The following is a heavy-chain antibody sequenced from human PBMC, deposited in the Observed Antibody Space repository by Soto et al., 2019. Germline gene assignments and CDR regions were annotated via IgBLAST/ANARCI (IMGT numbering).Heavy chain of an antibody. J-gene: IGHJ4*02. CDR2: INPNSGGT. V-gene: IGHV1-2*02. D-gene: IGHD1-1*01. Sequence: ASVPVSCKASGYTFTGYYMHWVRQAPGQGLEWMGWINPNSGGTNYAQKLQGRVTMTRDTSISTAYMELSRLRSDDTAVYYCAREVQLGGTPVYWGQGTLVTVSS. CDR3: AREVQLGGTPVY. CDR1: GYTFTGYY.